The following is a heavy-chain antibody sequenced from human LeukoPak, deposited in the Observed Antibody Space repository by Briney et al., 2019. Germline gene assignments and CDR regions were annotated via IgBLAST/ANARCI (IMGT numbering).Heavy chain of an antibody. CDR3: ARDRGSWPYYYYGMDV. Sequence: GASVKVSCKASGGTFSSYAISWVRQAPGQGLEWMGRIIPILGIANYAQKFQGRVTITADKSTSTAYMELSSLRSEDTAVYYCARDRGSWPYYYYGMDVWGQGTTVTVSS. V-gene: IGHV1-69*04. D-gene: IGHD6-13*01. CDR1: GGTFSSYA. J-gene: IGHJ6*02. CDR2: IIPILGIA.